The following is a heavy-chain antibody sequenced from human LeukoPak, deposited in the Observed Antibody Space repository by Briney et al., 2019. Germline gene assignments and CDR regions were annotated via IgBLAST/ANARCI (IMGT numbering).Heavy chain of an antibody. CDR3: AKDIHADSSGFDY. D-gene: IGHD6-19*01. J-gene: IGHJ4*02. CDR1: GFTFSDYY. CDR2: TSWNSGSI. V-gene: IGHV3-9*01. Sequence: GGSLRLSCAASGFTFSDYYMSWIRQAPGKGLEWVSGTSWNSGSIGYADSVKGRFTTSRDNAKNSLYLQMNSLRAEDTSLYYCAKDIHADSSGFDYWGQGTLVTVSS.